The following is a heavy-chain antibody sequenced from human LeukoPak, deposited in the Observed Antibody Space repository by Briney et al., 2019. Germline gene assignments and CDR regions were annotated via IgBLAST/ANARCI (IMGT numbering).Heavy chain of an antibody. V-gene: IGHV3-23*01. Sequence: GSLRLSCAASGFTFSSYATSWVRQAPGKGLEWVSAISGSGGSTYYADSVKGRFTISRDNSKNTLYLQMNSLRAEDTAVYYCAKGPAPSYYYYYMDVWSKGTTVTVSS. CDR1: GFTFSSYA. CDR2: ISGSGGST. J-gene: IGHJ6*03. CDR3: AKGPAPSYYYYYMDV.